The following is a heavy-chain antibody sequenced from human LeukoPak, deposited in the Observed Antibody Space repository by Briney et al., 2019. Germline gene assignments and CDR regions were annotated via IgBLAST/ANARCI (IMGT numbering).Heavy chain of an antibody. CDR2: ISSSGSTI. J-gene: IGHJ5*02. D-gene: IGHD3-16*01. V-gene: IGHV3-48*04. CDR3: ARGRHGITFGGVMGA. CDR1: GFTFSSYS. Sequence: GGSLRLSCAASGFTFSSYSMNWVRQAPGKGLEWVSYISSSGSTIYYADSVKGRFTISRDNAKNSLYLQMNSLRAEDTAVYYCARGRHGITFGGVMGAWGQGTLVTVSS.